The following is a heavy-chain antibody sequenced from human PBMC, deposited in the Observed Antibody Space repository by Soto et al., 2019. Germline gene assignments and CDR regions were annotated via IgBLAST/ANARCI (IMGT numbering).Heavy chain of an antibody. CDR1: GFIFSDYE. CDR3: VKEYCTGGTCFDAFDL. J-gene: IGHJ3*01. D-gene: IGHD2-8*02. CDR2: ISDGGTTI. V-gene: IGHV3-48*03. Sequence: PGGSLTRSCAASGFIFSDYEVDWVRQAPGRGPEWISYISDGGTTIYYAASVKGRFTISRDDAKKSLYLHMNNLRVDDTAIYFCVKEYCTGGTCFDAFDLWGQGTVVTVSS.